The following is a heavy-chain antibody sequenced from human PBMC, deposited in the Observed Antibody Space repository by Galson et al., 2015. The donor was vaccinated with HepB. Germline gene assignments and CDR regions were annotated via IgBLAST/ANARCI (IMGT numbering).Heavy chain of an antibody. Sequence: SLRLSCAASGFTFSSYSMNWVRQAPGKGLEWVSSISSSSSYIYYADSVKGRFTISRDNAKNSLYLQTNSLRAEDTAVYYCARGLHGSGSYWRGYYYGMDVWGQGTTVTVSS. V-gene: IGHV3-21*01. D-gene: IGHD3-10*01. J-gene: IGHJ6*02. CDR3: ARGLHGSGSYWRGYYYGMDV. CDR1: GFTFSSYS. CDR2: ISSSSSYI.